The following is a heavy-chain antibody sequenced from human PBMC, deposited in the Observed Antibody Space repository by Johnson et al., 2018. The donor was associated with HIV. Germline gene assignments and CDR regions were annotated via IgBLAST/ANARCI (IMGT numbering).Heavy chain of an antibody. V-gene: IGHV3-33*06. CDR2: IWYDGSNK. J-gene: IGHJ3*02. Sequence: QMQLVESGGGVVQPGRSLRLSCAASGFTFSSYGMHWVRQAPGKGLEWVAVIWYDGSNKYYADSVKGRFTISRDNSKNTLYLQMNSLRAEDTAVYYCAKSDVVVIPGNDAFDIWGQGTMVTVSS. D-gene: IGHD2-21*01. CDR3: AKSDVVVIPGNDAFDI. CDR1: GFTFSSYG.